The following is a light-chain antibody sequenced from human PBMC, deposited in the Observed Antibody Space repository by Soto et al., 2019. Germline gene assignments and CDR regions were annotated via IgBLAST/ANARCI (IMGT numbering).Light chain of an antibody. CDR1: SSDVGGYNY. CDR2: EVS. Sequence: SVLTQPPSASGSPGQSVTISCTGTSSDVGGYNYVSWYQQHPGKAPKLMIYEVSKRPSGVPYRFSGSKSGNTASLTVSGLQAEDEADYYCSSYAGSNNVVFGGGTQLTVL. V-gene: IGLV2-8*01. J-gene: IGLJ2*01. CDR3: SSYAGSNNVV.